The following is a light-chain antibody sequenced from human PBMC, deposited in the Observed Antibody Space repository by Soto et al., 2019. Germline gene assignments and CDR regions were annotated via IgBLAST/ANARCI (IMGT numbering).Light chain of an antibody. CDR2: KAS. Sequence: DIQMTQSPSSLSASVGDRVTITCQASQNINNYLNWYQQKPGRAPKLLIYKASTLKSGVPSRFSGSGSGTEFTLTISSLQPDDFATYYCQQYNSYWTFGQGTKVDIK. V-gene: IGKV1-5*03. CDR3: QQYNSYWT. J-gene: IGKJ1*01. CDR1: QNINNY.